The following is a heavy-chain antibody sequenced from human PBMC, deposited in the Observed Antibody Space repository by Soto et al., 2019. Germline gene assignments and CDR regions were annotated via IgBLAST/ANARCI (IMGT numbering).Heavy chain of an antibody. Sequence: EVQLLESGGGLVQPGGSLRLSCAASGFTFSSYAISWVRQAPGKGLEWVSAISGSGGSTYYADSVKGRFTISRDNSKNTLYLQMNNLRAEDTAVYYCAADIASFPYDSGWYVFDYWGQGTLVTVSS. D-gene: IGHD6-19*01. V-gene: IGHV3-23*01. J-gene: IGHJ4*02. CDR1: GFTFSSYA. CDR2: ISGSGGST. CDR3: AADIASFPYDSGWYVFDY.